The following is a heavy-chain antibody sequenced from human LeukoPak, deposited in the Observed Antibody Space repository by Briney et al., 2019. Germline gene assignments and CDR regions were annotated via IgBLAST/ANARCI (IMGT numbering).Heavy chain of an antibody. D-gene: IGHD6-19*01. V-gene: IGHV4-34*01. CDR3: ASFLPTSSGWYYFDY. J-gene: IGHJ4*02. Sequence: SETLSLTCAVYGGSFSGYYWSWIRQPPGKGLEWIGEINRSGSTNYNPSLKSRVTISVDTSKNQFSLKLSSVTAADTAVHYCASFLPTSSGWYYFDYWGQGTLVTVSS. CDR1: GGSFSGYY. CDR2: INRSGST.